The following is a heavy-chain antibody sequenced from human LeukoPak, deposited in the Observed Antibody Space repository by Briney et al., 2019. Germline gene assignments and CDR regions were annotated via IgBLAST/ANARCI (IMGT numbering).Heavy chain of an antibody. D-gene: IGHD2-15*01. CDR3: ARDCTNTYCYSYYFDY. CDR2: IYTSGST. Sequence: SETLSLTCTVSGGSISSYYWGWIRQPAGKGLEWIGRIYTSGSTNYNPSLKSRVSISVDKSRNQFSLKLSSVTAADTAVYYCARDCTNTYCYSYYFDYWGQGTLVTVSS. J-gene: IGHJ4*02. CDR1: GGSISSYY. V-gene: IGHV4-4*07.